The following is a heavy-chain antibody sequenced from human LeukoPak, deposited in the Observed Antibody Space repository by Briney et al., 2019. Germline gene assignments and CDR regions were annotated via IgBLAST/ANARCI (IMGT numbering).Heavy chain of an antibody. CDR2: INPNSGGT. V-gene: IGHV1-2*02. J-gene: IGHJ1*01. CDR1: GYTFTGYY. CDR3: AREYYYDSSGYEH. Sequence: GASVKVSCKASGYTFTGYYMHWVRQAPGQGLEWMGWINPNSGGTNYAQKFQGRVTMTRDTSISTAYMELSSLRSEDTAVYYCAREYYYDSSGYEHWGQGTLVTVSS. D-gene: IGHD3-22*01.